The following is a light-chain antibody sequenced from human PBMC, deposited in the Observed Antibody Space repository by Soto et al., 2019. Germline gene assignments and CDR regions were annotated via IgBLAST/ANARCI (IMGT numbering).Light chain of an antibody. CDR2: VAS. V-gene: IGKV1-39*01. CDR1: QSISRY. Sequence: VDRFTIAFGASQSISRYLNWYQQKPGKAPNLLIYVASSLQSEVPSRFSGSGSGTDFTLTITSLQPEDFATYYCLQYWDYSWTFGQGTKVDI. J-gene: IGKJ1*01. CDR3: LQYWDYSWT.